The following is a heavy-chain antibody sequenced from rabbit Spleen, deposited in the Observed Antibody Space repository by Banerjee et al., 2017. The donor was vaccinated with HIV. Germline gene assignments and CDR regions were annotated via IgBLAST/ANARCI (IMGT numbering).Heavy chain of an antibody. Sequence: EESGGGLVKPGASLTLTCKASGFSFNSGYDMCWVRQAPGKGLEWISCIAGSSSGFTYSATWAKGRFTISRASSTTVTLQMTSLTVADTATYFCARYYSGGAANYVNANDFNLWGPGTLVTVS. D-gene: IGHD6-1*01. CDR3: ARYYSGGAANYVNANDFNL. CDR2: IAGSSSGFT. J-gene: IGHJ4*01. V-gene: IGHV1S40*01. CDR1: GFSFNSGYD.